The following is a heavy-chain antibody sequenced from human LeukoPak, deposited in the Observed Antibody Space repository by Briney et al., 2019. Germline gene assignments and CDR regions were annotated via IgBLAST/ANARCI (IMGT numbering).Heavy chain of an antibody. CDR3: AKDIGPIAGLPDY. CDR2: ISYDGSNK. V-gene: IGHV3-30*18. D-gene: IGHD2-21*01. Sequence: PGGSLRLSCAASGFTFSSYGMHWVRQAPGKGLEWVAVISYDGSNKYYADSVKGRFTISRDNSKNTLYLQMNSLRAEDTALYYCAKDIGPIAGLPDYWGQGTLVTVSS. J-gene: IGHJ4*02. CDR1: GFTFSSYG.